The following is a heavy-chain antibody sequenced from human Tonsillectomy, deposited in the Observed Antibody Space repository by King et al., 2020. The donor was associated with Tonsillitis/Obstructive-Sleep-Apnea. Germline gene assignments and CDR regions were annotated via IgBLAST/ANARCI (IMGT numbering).Heavy chain of an antibody. CDR3: ARDTCYGGKMGAFDI. V-gene: IGHV3-30*04. D-gene: IGHD4-23*01. J-gene: IGHJ3*02. Sequence: VQLVQSGGGVVQPGRSLRLSCAASGFTFSTYAMHWVRQAPGKGLEWVAVISYDGIYKSYADSVKGRFTISRDNSRNTLNLQMNSLRAEDTAVYYCARDTCYGGKMGAFDIWGQGTIVTVSS. CDR1: GFTFSTYA. CDR2: ISYDGIYK.